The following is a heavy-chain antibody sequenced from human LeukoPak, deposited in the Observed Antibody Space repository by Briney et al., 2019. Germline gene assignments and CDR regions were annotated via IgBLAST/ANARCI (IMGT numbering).Heavy chain of an antibody. J-gene: IGHJ4*02. CDR3: ARVDTSLAFNFDY. V-gene: IGHV3-48*02. CDR2: ISSSSSTV. Sequence: GGSLTLSCAASGFTFTTYSMDWVRQAPGKGLEWVSYISSSSSTVHYADSVKGRFTISRDNAKNSLYLQMDSLRDEDTAVYYCARVDTSLAFNFDYWGQGTLVTVSS. CDR1: GFTFTTYS. D-gene: IGHD5-18*01.